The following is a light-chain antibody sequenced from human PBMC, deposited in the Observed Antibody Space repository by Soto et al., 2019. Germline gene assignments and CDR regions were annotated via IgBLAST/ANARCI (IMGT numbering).Light chain of an antibody. V-gene: IGKV1-39*01. J-gene: IGKJ5*01. CDR2: AAS. CDR1: QSISSY. Sequence: DIQMTQSPSTLSASVGDRVTITCRASQSISSYLNWYQQKPGKAPKLLIYAASSLQSGVPPRFSGSGSGTDFTLTISSLQPEDFATYYCQQSYSTPITFGHGTRLEMK. CDR3: QQSYSTPIT.